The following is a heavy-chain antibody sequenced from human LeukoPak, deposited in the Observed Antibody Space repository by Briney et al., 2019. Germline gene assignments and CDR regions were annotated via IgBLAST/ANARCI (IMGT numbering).Heavy chain of an antibody. J-gene: IGHJ4*02. Sequence: ASVKVSCKASGYTFTSYAMNWVRQAPGQGLEWMGWINTNTGNPTYAQGFTGRFVFSLDTSVSTAYLQISSLKAVDTAVYYCARGPPPMMTTVTQDFDYWGQGTLVTVSS. CDR2: INTNTGNP. V-gene: IGHV7-4-1*02. D-gene: IGHD4-11*01. CDR1: GYTFTSYA. CDR3: ARGPPPMMTTVTQDFDY.